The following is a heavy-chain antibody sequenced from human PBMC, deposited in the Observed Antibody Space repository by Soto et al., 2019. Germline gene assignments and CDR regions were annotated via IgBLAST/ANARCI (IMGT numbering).Heavy chain of an antibody. CDR2: IYYSGST. J-gene: IGHJ3*02. CDR1: GGSISSSSYY. Sequence: SETLSLTCTVSGGSISSSSYYWGWIRQPPGKGLEWIGSIYYSGSTYHNPSLKSRVTISVDTSKNQFSLKLSSVTAADTAVYYCARYGDPPDAFDIWGQGTMVTVS. CDR3: ARYGDPPDAFDI. D-gene: IGHD4-17*01. V-gene: IGHV4-39*01.